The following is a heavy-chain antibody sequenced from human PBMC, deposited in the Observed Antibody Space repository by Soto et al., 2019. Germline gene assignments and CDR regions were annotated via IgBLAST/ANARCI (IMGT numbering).Heavy chain of an antibody. Sequence: SETLSLTCTVSGYSISSGYFWRWIQQSPGKGLEWIGNMYHSGRSYYNPSLKSRVTMSTDSSKNQFSLRLSSVTAADTAVYYCARVGYQSDTNGYYDSWGQGTLVTVS. V-gene: IGHV4-38-2*02. D-gene: IGHD2-8*01. CDR1: GYSISSGYF. CDR3: ARVGYQSDTNGYYDS. CDR2: MYHSGRS. J-gene: IGHJ4*02.